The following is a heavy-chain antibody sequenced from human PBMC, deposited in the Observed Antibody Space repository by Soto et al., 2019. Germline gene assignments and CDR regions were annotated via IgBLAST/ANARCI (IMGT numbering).Heavy chain of an antibody. CDR2: ISGSGGST. CDR3: VGPADETGTTPPQSAYYYFGMDV. CDR1: GFTFSSYA. D-gene: IGHD1-1*01. J-gene: IGHJ6*02. V-gene: IGHV3-23*01. Sequence: EVQLLESGGGLVQPGGSLRLSCAASGFTFSSYAMSWVRQAPGKGLEWVSAISGSGGSTYYADSVKGRFTISRDNSKNTLYLQINSLRAEDTAVYYCVGPADETGTTPPQSAYYYFGMDVWGQGTTVTVSS.